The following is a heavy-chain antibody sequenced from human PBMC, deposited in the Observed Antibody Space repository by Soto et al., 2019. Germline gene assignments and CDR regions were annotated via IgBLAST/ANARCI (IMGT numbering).Heavy chain of an antibody. CDR1: GASISSAFW. CDR3: ARRYGKNAFDI. D-gene: IGHD5-18*01. CDR2: IYHSGST. V-gene: IGHV4-4*02. Sequence: SETLSLTCAVSGASISSAFWWTWVRQPPGKGLEWIGEIYHSGSTNYNPSLKSRVTISVDTSKNQFSLKLRSVTAADTAVYYCARRYGKNAFDIWGQGTMVTVSS. J-gene: IGHJ3*02.